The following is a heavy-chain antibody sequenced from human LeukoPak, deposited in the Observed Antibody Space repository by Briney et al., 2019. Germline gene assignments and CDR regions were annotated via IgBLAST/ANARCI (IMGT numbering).Heavy chain of an antibody. CDR3: ARDTPYGYGSGKAFDI. D-gene: IGHD3-10*01. CDR2: IYTSGST. Sequence: SETLSLTCTVSGGSISSYYWSWIRQPAGKGLEWIGRIYTSGSTNYNPSLKSRVTMSVDTSKNQFSLKLSSVTAADTAVYYCARDTPYGYGSGKAFDIWGQGTMVTVSS. V-gene: IGHV4-4*07. CDR1: GGSISSYY. J-gene: IGHJ3*02.